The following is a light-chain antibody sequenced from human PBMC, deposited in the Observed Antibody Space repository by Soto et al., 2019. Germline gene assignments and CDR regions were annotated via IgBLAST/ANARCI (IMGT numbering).Light chain of an antibody. Sequence: EIVMTQSPATLSVSPGERATLSCRASQSVSSKLAWYQQKPGQAPRLLIHTVSTRATVIPARFSGSGSGTEFTLTISSLQSEDFAVYYCQQYNNWPPITFGQGTRLEIK. J-gene: IGKJ5*01. V-gene: IGKV3D-15*01. CDR2: TVS. CDR1: QSVSSK. CDR3: QQYNNWPPIT.